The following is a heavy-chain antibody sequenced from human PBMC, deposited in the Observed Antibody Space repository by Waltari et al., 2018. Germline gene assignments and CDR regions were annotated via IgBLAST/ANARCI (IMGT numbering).Heavy chain of an antibody. Sequence: QVQLQESGPGLVKPSETLSLTCTVSGGSISSGSYYWSWLRQPAGKGLEWVGRIYTSGSTSYNPSLKSRVTISVDTSKNQFSLKLSSVTAADTAVYYCARARVAGTPLDYWGQGTQVTVSS. J-gene: IGHJ4*02. CDR1: GGSISSGSYY. CDR2: IYTSGST. CDR3: ARARVAGTPLDY. V-gene: IGHV4-61*02. D-gene: IGHD6-19*01.